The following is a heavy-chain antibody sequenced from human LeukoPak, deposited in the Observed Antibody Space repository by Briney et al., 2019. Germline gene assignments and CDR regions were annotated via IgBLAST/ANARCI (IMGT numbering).Heavy chain of an antibody. CDR1: GGSFSGYY. V-gene: IGHV4-34*01. D-gene: IGHD6-19*01. CDR2: INHSGST. J-gene: IGHJ5*02. CDR3: ARVSGSYSSDFRFDP. Sequence: SETLSLTCAVYGGSFSGYYWSWIRQPPGKGLEWIGEINHSGSTNYNPSLKSRVTISVDTSKNQFSLKLSSVTAADTAVYYCARVSGSYSSDFRFDPWGQGTQVTVSS.